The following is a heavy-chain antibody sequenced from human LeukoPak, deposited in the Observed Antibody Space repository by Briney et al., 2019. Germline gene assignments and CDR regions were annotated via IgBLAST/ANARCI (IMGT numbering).Heavy chain of an antibody. CDR3: ATISIAAAGTRFFDY. CDR2: FDPEDGET. D-gene: IGHD6-13*01. V-gene: IGHV1-24*01. CDR1: GYTLTELS. Sequence: ASVKVSCKVSGYTLTELSMHWLRQAPGKGLEWMGGFDPEDGETIYAQKFQGRVTMTEDTSTDTAYMELSSLRSEDTAVYYCATISIAAAGTRFFDYWGQGTLVTVSS. J-gene: IGHJ4*02.